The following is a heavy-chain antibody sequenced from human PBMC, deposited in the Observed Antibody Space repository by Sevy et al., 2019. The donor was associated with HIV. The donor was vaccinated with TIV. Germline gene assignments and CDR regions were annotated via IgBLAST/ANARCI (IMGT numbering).Heavy chain of an antibody. D-gene: IGHD2-2*01. V-gene: IGHV3-20*04. J-gene: IGHJ6*02. CDR3: AREGGSCSSTSCYGAYYYYGMDV. CDR2: INWNGGST. Sequence: GGSLRLSCAASGFTFDDYGMSWVRQAPGKGLEWVSGINWNGGSTGYADSVKGRFTISRDNAKNSLYLQMNSLRAEDTALYYRAREGGSCSSTSCYGAYYYYGMDVWGQGTTVTVSS. CDR1: GFTFDDYG.